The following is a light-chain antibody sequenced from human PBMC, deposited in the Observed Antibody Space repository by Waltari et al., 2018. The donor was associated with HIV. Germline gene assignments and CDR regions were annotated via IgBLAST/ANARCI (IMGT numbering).Light chain of an antibody. CDR2: EVS. J-gene: IGLJ3*02. Sequence: QSALAQPASVSGSPGQPITISCTGVASGTYQDVSWYQHRPGQAPKFIIYEVSNRPSGVSPRFSGSKSANTASLTISGLQFEDEADYFCTSYLSSATPEFGGGTRLTVL. CDR3: TSYLSSATPE. CDR1: ASGTYQD. V-gene: IGLV2-14*01.